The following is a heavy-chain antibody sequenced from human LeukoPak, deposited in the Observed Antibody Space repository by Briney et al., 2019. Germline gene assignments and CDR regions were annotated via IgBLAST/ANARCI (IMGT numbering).Heavy chain of an antibody. CDR2: IYSGGST. V-gene: IGHV3-53*01. Sequence: GGSLRLSCTASGFIASSNYMSWVRQAPGKGLEWVSLIYSGGSTYYADSVKGRFTISRDNAKNTLWLQMNSLRAEDTAVYYCAKGVTTVRIYYHGMDVWGQGTTVTVSS. D-gene: IGHD4-17*01. CDR3: AKGVTTVRIYYHGMDV. CDR1: GFIASSNY. J-gene: IGHJ6*02.